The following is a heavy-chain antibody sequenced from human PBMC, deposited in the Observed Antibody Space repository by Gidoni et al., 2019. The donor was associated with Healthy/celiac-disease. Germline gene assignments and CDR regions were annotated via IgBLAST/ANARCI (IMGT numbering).Heavy chain of an antibody. J-gene: IGHJ4*02. CDR3: ARDRSGWYSY. CDR2: ISSSSSYI. Sequence: EVQLVESGGGLVKPGGSLRLSCAASGFTFSSYSMNWVRKAPGKGLECVSSISSSSSYIYYADSVKGRFTISRDNAKNSLYLQMNSLRAEDTAVYYCARDRSGWYSYWGQGTLVTVSS. V-gene: IGHV3-21*01. CDR1: GFTFSSYS. D-gene: IGHD6-19*01.